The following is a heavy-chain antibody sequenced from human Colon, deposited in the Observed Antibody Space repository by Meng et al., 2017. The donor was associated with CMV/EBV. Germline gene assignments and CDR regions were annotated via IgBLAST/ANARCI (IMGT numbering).Heavy chain of an antibody. Sequence: ASVKVSCKASGYIFTSYGLGWVRQAPGQGLEWMGWIRVYNGKTNYADKFQGRLTMTVDPSTSTGYMELKNLKSDDTAVYYCARDRGYYDVLMGPNDHWGQGMLVTVSS. D-gene: IGHD3-9*01. CDR3: ARDRGYYDVLMGPNDH. J-gene: IGHJ4*02. V-gene: IGHV1-18*01. CDR2: IRVYNGKT. CDR1: GYIFTSYG.